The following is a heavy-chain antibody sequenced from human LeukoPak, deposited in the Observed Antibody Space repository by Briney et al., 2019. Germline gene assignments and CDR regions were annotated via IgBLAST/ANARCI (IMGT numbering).Heavy chain of an antibody. V-gene: IGHV3-20*04. D-gene: IGHD3-22*01. CDR2: INWNGGST. J-gene: IGHJ4*02. Sequence: GGSLRLSCAASGFTFDDYGMSWVRQAPGKGLEWVSGINWNGGSTGYADSVKGRFTISRDNAKKSLYLQMNSLRAEDTAVYYCARDNYDSSGYYFDWGQGTLVTVSS. CDR3: ARDNYDSSGYYFD. CDR1: GFTFDDYG.